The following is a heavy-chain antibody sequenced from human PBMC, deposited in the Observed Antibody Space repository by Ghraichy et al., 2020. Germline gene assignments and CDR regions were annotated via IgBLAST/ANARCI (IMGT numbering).Heavy chain of an antibody. CDR1: GFTFSSYS. CDR2: ISSSSSYI. D-gene: IGHD3-3*01. J-gene: IGHJ6*03. Sequence: GGSLRLSCAASGFTFSSYSMNWVRQAPGKGLEWVSSISSSSSYIYYADSVKGRFTISRDNAKNSLYLQMNSLRAEDTAVYYCARDTAYYDFWSGPGYYYYYMDVWGKGTTVTVSS. V-gene: IGHV3-21*01. CDR3: ARDTAYYDFWSGPGYYYYYMDV.